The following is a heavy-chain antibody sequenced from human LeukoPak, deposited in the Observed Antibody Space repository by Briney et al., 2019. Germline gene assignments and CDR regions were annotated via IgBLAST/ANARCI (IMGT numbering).Heavy chain of an antibody. Sequence: SETLSLTCTVSGGSISSSSYFWAWIRQPPGKGLEWIGSIYYSVSTYYNPPLKSRVTISVDTSKNQFSLKLSSVTAADTAVYYCARHGYGSSSEVRYWGQGTLVTVSS. CDR1: GGSISSSSYF. J-gene: IGHJ4*02. CDR3: ARHGYGSSSEVRY. CDR2: IYYSVST. V-gene: IGHV4-39*01. D-gene: IGHD6-6*01.